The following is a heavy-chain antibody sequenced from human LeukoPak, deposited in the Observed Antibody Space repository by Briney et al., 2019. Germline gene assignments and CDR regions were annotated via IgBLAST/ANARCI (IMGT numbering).Heavy chain of an antibody. Sequence: GGSLRLSCAASGFTVSSNYMSWVRLAPGKRLEWVSIIYSGGNTYYADSVKGRFTISRDNSKNTLYLQMNSLRAEDTAVYYCARGYCSGTSCYEFDYWGQGTLVTVSS. V-gene: IGHV3-66*01. CDR1: GFTVSSNY. D-gene: IGHD2-2*01. J-gene: IGHJ4*02. CDR2: IYSGGNT. CDR3: ARGYCSGTSCYEFDY.